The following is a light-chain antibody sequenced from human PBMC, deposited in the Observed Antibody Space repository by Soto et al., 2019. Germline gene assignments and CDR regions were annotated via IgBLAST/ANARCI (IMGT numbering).Light chain of an antibody. J-gene: IGLJ1*01. CDR2: DVS. Sequence: QSALTQPASVSGSPGQSITISCTGTSSDVGGYNYVSWYQQHPGKAPKLRIYDVSNRPSGVSNRFSGSKSGNTASLTISGLQAEDEADYYCSSSTSRSTLGFGTGTKLTVL. CDR1: SSDVGGYNY. CDR3: SSSTSRSTLG. V-gene: IGLV2-14*01.